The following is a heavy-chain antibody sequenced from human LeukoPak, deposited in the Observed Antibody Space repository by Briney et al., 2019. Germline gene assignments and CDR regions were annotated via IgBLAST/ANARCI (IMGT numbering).Heavy chain of an antibody. Sequence: SXXXXXXXNXXSWVRQPPGKGXXWIGEIYHSGSTXXNPSLKSRVTISVDTXKNQFSLKLRSVTAADTAGYYCXXXXXXXXXXDYXXXXXLVTVSS. CDR2: IYHSGST. J-gene: IGHJ4*01. CDR1: XXXXXXXNX. CDR3: XXXXXXXXXXDY. V-gene: IGHV4-4*02.